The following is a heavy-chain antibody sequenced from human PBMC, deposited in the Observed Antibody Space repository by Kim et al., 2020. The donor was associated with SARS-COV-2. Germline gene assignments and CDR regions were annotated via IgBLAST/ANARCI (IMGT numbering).Heavy chain of an antibody. J-gene: IGHJ4*02. CDR1: GGSFSGYY. V-gene: IGHV4-34*01. Sequence: SETLSLTCAVYGGSFSGYYWSWIRQPPGKGLEWIGEINHSGSTNYNPSLKSRVTISVDTSKNQFSLKLSSVTAADTAVYYCAREGGVRGVTSFDYWGQGTLVTVSS. D-gene: IGHD3-10*01. CDR2: INHSGST. CDR3: AREGGVRGVTSFDY.